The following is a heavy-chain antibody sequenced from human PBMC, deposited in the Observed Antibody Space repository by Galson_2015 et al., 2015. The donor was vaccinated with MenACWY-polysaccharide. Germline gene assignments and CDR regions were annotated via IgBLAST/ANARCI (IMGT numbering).Heavy chain of an antibody. Sequence: SLRLSCAASGFTFSTYSMTWVRQAPGKGLEWVSYINGGSSTIYYADSVKGRFTIPRDNAKNSLYLQMNSLRGEDTAVYFCAKDRPLRGLSVFYYGMDVWGRGTTV. CDR2: INGGSSTI. CDR1: GFTFSTYS. V-gene: IGHV3-48*01. J-gene: IGHJ6*02. D-gene: IGHD3-10*01. CDR3: AKDRPLRGLSVFYYGMDV.